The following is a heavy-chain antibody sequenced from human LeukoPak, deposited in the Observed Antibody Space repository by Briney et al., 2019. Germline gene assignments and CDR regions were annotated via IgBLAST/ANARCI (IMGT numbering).Heavy chain of an antibody. J-gene: IGHJ5*02. CDR3: ARTPNYYGSDTEYNWFDP. CDR1: GGSFSGYY. CDR2: INHSGST. D-gene: IGHD3-10*01. Sequence: PSETLSLTCAVYGGSFSGYYWSWIRQPPGKGLEWIGEINHSGSTNYNPSLKSRVTIPVDTSKNQFSLKLSSVTAADTAVYYCARTPNYYGSDTEYNWFDPWGQGTLVTVSS. V-gene: IGHV4-34*01.